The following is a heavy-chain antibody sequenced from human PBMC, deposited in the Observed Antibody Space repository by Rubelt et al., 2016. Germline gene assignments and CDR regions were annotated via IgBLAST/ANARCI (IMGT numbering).Heavy chain of an antibody. V-gene: IGHV3-9*01. CDR2: ISWNSGSI. CDR1: GFTFDDYA. J-gene: IGHJ5*02. Sequence: GRSLRLSCAASGFTFDDYAMHWVRQAPGKGLEWVSGISWNSGSIGYADSVKGRFTISRDNAKNSLYLQMNSLRAEDTAVYYCARGGGYCSSTSCRNWFDPWGQGTLVTVSS. D-gene: IGHD2-2*01. CDR3: ARGGGYCSSTSCRNWFDP.